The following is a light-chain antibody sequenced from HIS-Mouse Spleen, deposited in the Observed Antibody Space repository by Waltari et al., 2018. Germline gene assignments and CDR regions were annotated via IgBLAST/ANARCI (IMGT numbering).Light chain of an antibody. CDR3: YSTDSSGNHRV. J-gene: IGLJ2*01. Sequence: SYELTQPPSVSVSPGQTARIPCSGDAFPKKYAYWYQHKSGQAPVLVIYEDSNRPSGIPERFSGSSSGTMATLTISGAQVEDEADYYCYSTDSSGNHRVFGGGTKLTVL. CDR2: EDS. CDR1: AFPKKY. V-gene: IGLV3-10*01.